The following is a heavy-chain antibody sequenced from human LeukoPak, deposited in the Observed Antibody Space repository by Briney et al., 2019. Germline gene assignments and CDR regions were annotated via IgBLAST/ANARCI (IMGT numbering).Heavy chain of an antibody. D-gene: IGHD3-16*02. Sequence: SETLSLTCAVYGGSFSGYYWSWIRQPPGKGLEWIGEINHSGSTNYNPSLKSRATISVDTSKNQFSLKLSSVTAADTAVYYCARSRVWGSYRHTGNFDYWGQGTLVTVS. V-gene: IGHV4-34*01. CDR2: INHSGST. CDR1: GGSFSGYY. J-gene: IGHJ4*02. CDR3: ARSRVWGSYRHTGNFDY.